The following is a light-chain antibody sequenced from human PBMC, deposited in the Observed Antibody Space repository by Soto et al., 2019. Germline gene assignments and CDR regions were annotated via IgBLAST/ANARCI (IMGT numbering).Light chain of an antibody. CDR2: DNS. J-gene: IGLJ2*01. V-gene: IGLV1-44*01. CDR3: AAWDDSMNGPV. Sequence: QSVLTQPPSTPGTPGQRVTISCSGSSSNIGSKTVNWYQQLPGTAPQLLIYDNSHRPSGVPDRFSGSKSGTSASLAISGLQSEDEADYYCAAWDDSMNGPVFGGGTKLTVL. CDR1: SSNIGSKT.